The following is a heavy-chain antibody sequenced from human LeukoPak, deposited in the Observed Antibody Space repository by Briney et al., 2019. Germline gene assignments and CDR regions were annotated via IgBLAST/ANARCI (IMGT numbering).Heavy chain of an antibody. V-gene: IGHV1-46*01. CDR3: AREPGGGDPLGGMDV. CDR2: INPSGGST. J-gene: IGHJ6*02. D-gene: IGHD2-21*01. CDR1: GYTFTSYY. Sequence: ASVKVSCKASGYTFTSYYMHWVRQTPRQGLEWMGIINPSGGSTNYAQKFQGRVTMTRDTSTSTVYMELSSLRSEDTAVYYCAREPGGGDPLGGMDVWGQGTTVTVSS.